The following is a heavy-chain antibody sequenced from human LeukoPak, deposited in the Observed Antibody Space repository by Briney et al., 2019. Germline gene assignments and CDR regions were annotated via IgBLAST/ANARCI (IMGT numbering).Heavy chain of an antibody. J-gene: IGHJ5*02. V-gene: IGHV3-30-3*02. Sequence: GGSLRLSCAASGFTFSSYAMHWVRQAPGKGLEWVAVISYDGSNKYYADSVKGRFTISRDNSKNTLYLQMNSLRAEDTAVYYCAKNNWFDPWGQGTLVTVSS. CDR2: ISYDGSNK. CDR1: GFTFSSYA. CDR3: AKNNWFDP.